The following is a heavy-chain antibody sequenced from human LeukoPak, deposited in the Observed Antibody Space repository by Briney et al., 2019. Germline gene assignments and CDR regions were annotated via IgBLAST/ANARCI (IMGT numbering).Heavy chain of an antibody. V-gene: IGHV1-46*03. D-gene: IGHD3-10*01. J-gene: IGHJ4*02. Sequence: ASVKVSREAFGYGFTSYYIHWVRQAPGQGLEWMGIINPSVGGTTYARKFQGRVTMTRDTSTSTVYMELSSLRSEDTAVYYCARHGSGRYYPAEGRVDYWGQGTGVTVSS. CDR2: INPSVGGT. CDR1: GYGFTSYY. CDR3: ARHGSGRYYPAEGRVDY.